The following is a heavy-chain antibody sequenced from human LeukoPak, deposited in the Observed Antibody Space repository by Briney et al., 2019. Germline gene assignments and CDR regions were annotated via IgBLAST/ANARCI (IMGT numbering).Heavy chain of an antibody. CDR3: ARWSYDSFSY. CDR2: ISGSGGST. V-gene: IGHV3-23*01. Sequence: GGTLRLSCAASGFTFSGYAMRWVPQAPGKGLEWVSAISGSGGSTYYTDSVKGRFTISRANSKNSLSLQMNSLRAETTAVYYGARWSYDSFSYWGQGTLVTVSS. CDR1: GFTFSGYA. D-gene: IGHD3-22*01. J-gene: IGHJ4*02.